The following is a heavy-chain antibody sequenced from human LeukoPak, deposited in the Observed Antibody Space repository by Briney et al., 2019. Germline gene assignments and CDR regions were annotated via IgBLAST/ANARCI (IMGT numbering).Heavy chain of an antibody. V-gene: IGHV4-39*07. CDR1: GGSISSSSYY. D-gene: IGHD7-27*01. CDR2: INHSGST. CDR3: ASANWGSIDY. Sequence: SETLSLTCTVSGGSISSSSYYWGWIRQPPGKGLEWIGEINHSGSTNYNPSLKSRVTISVDTSKNQFSLKLSSVTAADTAVYYCASANWGSIDYWGQGTLVTVSS. J-gene: IGHJ4*02.